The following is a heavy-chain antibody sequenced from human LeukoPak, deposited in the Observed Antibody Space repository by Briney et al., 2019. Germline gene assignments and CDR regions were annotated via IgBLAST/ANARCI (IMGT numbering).Heavy chain of an antibody. CDR2: IYDSVST. J-gene: IGHJ5*02. V-gene: IGHV4-30-2*01. CDR1: GGSIGSGGYF. CDR3: ARSWHGSGTLDWFDP. D-gene: IGHD3-10*01. Sequence: SETLSLTFTVSGGSIGSGGYFWSWIRQPPGKGLEFLGYIYDSVSTYYNPSLKSRVSISVDRSKNQFSLKLTSVTAADTAVYYCARSWHGSGTLDWFDPWGQGTLVTVSS.